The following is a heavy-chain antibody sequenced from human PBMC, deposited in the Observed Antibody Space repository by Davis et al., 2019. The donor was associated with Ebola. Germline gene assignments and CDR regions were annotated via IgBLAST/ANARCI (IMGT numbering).Heavy chain of an antibody. D-gene: IGHD3-16*02. Sequence: ASVKVSCKASGYTFTSYGISWVRQAPGQGLEWMGWISAYNGNTNYAQKLQGRVTMTTDTSTSIVYMELRSLRSDDTAVYYCARQDSHWGSYRYTGDNWFDPWGQGTLVTVSS. CDR2: ISAYNGNT. CDR1: GYTFTSYG. J-gene: IGHJ5*02. CDR3: ARQDSHWGSYRYTGDNWFDP. V-gene: IGHV1-18*01.